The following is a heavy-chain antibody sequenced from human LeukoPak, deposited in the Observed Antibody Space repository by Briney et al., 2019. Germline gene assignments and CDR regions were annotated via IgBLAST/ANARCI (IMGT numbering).Heavy chain of an antibody. J-gene: IGHJ4*02. Sequence: GGSLRLSCAASGLTFSSYSMSWVRQAPGKGLEWVSSISSSSSYIYYADSVKGRFTISRDNAKNSLYLQMNSLRAEDTAVYYCARPPVGGSYYNVHFDYWGQGTLVTVSS. CDR2: ISSSSSYI. D-gene: IGHD1-26*01. V-gene: IGHV3-21*01. CDR1: GLTFSSYS. CDR3: ARPPVGGSYYNVHFDY.